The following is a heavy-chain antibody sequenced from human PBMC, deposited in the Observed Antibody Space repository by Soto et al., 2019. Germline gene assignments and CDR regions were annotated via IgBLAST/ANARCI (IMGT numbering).Heavy chain of an antibody. J-gene: IGHJ5*02. Sequence: QVQLQQWGAGLLKPSETLSLTCAVYGGSFSGYYWSWIRQPPGKGLEWIGEINHSGSTNYNPSLKSRVTISVDTSKNQFALKLSSVTAADTAVYYCARGRSMGWCDPWGQGTLVTVSS. V-gene: IGHV4-34*01. CDR2: INHSGST. D-gene: IGHD3-10*01. CDR3: ARGRSMGWCDP. CDR1: GGSFSGYY.